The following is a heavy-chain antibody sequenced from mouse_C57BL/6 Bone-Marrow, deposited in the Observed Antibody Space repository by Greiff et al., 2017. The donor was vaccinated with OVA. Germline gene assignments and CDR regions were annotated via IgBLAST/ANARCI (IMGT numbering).Heavy chain of an antibody. CDR2: IYPGGGST. J-gene: IGHJ4*01. CDR3: ARYYCYGSSPYYYAMDY. CDR1: GYTFTSYW. D-gene: IGHD1-1*01. V-gene: IGHV1-55*01. Sequence: QVQLQQPGAELVKPGASVKMSCKASGYTFTSYWITWVKQRPGQGLEWIGDIYPGGGSTNYNEQFKSKATLTVDTSSSTAYMQLSSLTSEDSAFYYCARYYCYGSSPYYYAMDYWGQGTSVTVSS.